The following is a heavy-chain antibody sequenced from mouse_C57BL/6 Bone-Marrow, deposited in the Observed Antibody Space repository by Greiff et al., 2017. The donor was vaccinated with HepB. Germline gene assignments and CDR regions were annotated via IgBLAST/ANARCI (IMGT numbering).Heavy chain of an antibody. V-gene: IGHV5-4*03. CDR3: ARAGGLRRDWYFDV. Sequence: EVKLVESGGGLVKPGGSLKLSCAASGFTFSSYAMSWVRQTPEKRLEWVATISDGGSYTYYPDNVKGRFTISRDNAKNNLYLQMSHLKSEDTAMYYCARAGGLRRDWYFDVWGTGTTVTVSS. CDR1: GFTFSSYA. J-gene: IGHJ1*03. D-gene: IGHD2-4*01. CDR2: ISDGGSYT.